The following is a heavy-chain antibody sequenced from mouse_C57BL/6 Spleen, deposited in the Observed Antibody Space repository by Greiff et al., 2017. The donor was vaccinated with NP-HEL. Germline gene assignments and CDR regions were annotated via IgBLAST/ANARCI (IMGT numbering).Heavy chain of an antibody. V-gene: IGHV1-85*01. D-gene: IGHD1-1*02. CDR2: IYPRDGST. CDR3: ARGWSHGYYARDY. CDR1: GYTFTSYD. J-gene: IGHJ4*01. Sequence: VQLQQSGPELVKPGASVKLSCKASGYTFTSYDINWVKQRPGQGLEWIGWIYPRDGSTKYTVKFKGQATLFVDTSSSSSYMELHSRTSEDSAVYFCARGWSHGYYARDYWGQGTSVTVSS.